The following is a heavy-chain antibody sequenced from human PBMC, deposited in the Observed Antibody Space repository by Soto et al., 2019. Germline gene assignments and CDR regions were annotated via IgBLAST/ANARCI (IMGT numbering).Heavy chain of an antibody. CDR1: GFTFSSYG. J-gene: IGHJ6*02. V-gene: IGHV3-30*18. D-gene: IGHD3-9*01. Sequence: PVGSLRLSCAAPGFTFSSYGMHWVRQAPGKGLEWVAVISYDGSNKYYADSVKGRFTISRDNSKNTLYLQMNSLRAEDTAVYYCAKGLRYHDYYYYGMDVWGQGTTVTVSS. CDR2: ISYDGSNK. CDR3: AKGLRYHDYYYYGMDV.